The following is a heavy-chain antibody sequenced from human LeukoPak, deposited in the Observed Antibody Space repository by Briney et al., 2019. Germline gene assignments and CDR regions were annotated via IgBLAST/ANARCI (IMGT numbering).Heavy chain of an antibody. J-gene: IGHJ4*02. V-gene: IGHV4-59*08. CDR2: IYYSGST. CDR1: GASISSYY. CDR3: ARSIIGTRSKFDY. D-gene: IGHD1/OR15-1a*01. Sequence: SETLSLTCTVSGASISSYYWSWIRQPPGKGLEWIGYIYYSGSTIYNPSLKSRVTISVDTSKNQFSLKLSSVTAADTAVYYCARSIIGTRSKFDYWGQGTLVTVSS.